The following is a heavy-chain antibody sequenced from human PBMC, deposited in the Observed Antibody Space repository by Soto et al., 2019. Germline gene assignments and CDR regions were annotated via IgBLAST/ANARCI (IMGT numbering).Heavy chain of an antibody. Sequence: QVQLMESGGGVVQPGRSLRLSCAASGFTFSHYGIHWVRQAPGKGLEWLAVISYDGSNKHYADSVKGRFTVSRDNSKNTLYLQMNSLRAEDTAVYFCARYSGKYQGPIDYWGQGTLVTVSS. J-gene: IGHJ4*02. CDR3: ARYSGKYQGPIDY. CDR1: GFTFSHYG. D-gene: IGHD1-26*01. CDR2: ISYDGSNK. V-gene: IGHV3-30*03.